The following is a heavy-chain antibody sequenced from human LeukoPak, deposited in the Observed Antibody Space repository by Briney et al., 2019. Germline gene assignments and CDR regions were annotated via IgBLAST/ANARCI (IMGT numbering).Heavy chain of an antibody. J-gene: IGHJ4*02. Sequence: SKTLSLTCTVSGGSISSGGYYWSWIRQHPEKGLEWIGYIYYSGSTYYNPSLKSRVTISVDTSKNQFSLKLSSVTAADTAVYYCARATRRDVLRYFDWFTSYFDYWGQGTLVTVSS. CDR2: IYYSGST. V-gene: IGHV4-31*03. CDR1: GGSISSGGYY. D-gene: IGHD3-9*01. CDR3: ARATRRDVLRYFDWFTSYFDY.